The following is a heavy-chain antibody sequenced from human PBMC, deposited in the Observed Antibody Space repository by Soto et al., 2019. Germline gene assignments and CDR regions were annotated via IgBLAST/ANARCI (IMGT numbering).Heavy chain of an antibody. CDR2: ISSGSGTI. CDR3: ARARGMVVATRESYYFDY. CDR1: GFTFSSYS. V-gene: IGHV3-48*02. Sequence: GGSLRLSCEASGFTFSSYSMNWVRQAPGKGLGWVSYISSGSGTIYYADSVKGRFTISRDNAKNSLYLQMSSLRDEDTAVYYCARARGMVVATRESYYFDYWGQGTLVTVSS. D-gene: IGHD5-12*01. J-gene: IGHJ4*02.